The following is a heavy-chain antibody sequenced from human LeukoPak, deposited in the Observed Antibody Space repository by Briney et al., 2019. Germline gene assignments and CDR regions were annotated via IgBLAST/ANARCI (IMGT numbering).Heavy chain of an antibody. D-gene: IGHD3-3*01. CDR1: GFTFSSYS. J-gene: IGHJ4*02. CDR3: ARDRSSYDFWSGQPFDY. Sequence: GGSLRLSCAASGFTFSSYSMNWVRQAPGKGLEWVSSISSSSSYIYYADPVKGRFTISRDNAKNSLYLQMNSLRAEDTAVYYCARDRSSYDFWSGQPFDYWGQGTLVTVSS. CDR2: ISSSSSYI. V-gene: IGHV3-21*01.